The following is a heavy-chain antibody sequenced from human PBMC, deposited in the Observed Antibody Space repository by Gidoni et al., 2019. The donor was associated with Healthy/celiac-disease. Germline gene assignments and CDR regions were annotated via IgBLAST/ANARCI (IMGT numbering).Heavy chain of an antibody. D-gene: IGHD6-19*01. Sequence: QVQLVESGGGVVQPGRSLRLSCAASGFTFSSYGMHWVRQAPGKGLEWVAVISYDGSNKYYADSVKGRFTISRDNSKNTLYLQMNSLRAEDTAVYYCAKDLDVAVAGTEKYYYYYYGMDVWGQGTTVTVSS. CDR2: ISYDGSNK. CDR3: AKDLDVAVAGTEKYYYYYYGMDV. J-gene: IGHJ6*02. V-gene: IGHV3-30*18. CDR1: GFTFSSYG.